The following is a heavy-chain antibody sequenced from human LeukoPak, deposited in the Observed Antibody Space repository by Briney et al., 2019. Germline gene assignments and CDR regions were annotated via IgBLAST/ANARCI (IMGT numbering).Heavy chain of an antibody. V-gene: IGHV3-20*04. CDR2: INWNGGST. J-gene: IGHJ4*02. CDR1: GFIFGNHA. D-gene: IGHD3-3*01. Sequence: GGSLRLSCAASGFIFGNHAMSWVRQAPGKGLEWVSGINWNGGSTGYADSVKGRFTISRDNAKNSLYLQMNSLRAEDTALYYCARDSPYYDFWSGYYDYWGQGTLVTVSS. CDR3: ARDSPYYDFWSGYYDY.